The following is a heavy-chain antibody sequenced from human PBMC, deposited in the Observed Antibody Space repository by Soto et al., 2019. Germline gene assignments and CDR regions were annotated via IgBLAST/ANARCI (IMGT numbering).Heavy chain of an antibody. CDR1: GYTFTSYG. V-gene: IGHV1-18*01. CDR2: ISAYNGNT. Sequence: ASVKVSCKASGYTFTSYGISWVRQAPGQGLEWMGWISAYNGNTNYAQKLQGRVTMTTDTSTSTAYMELRSLRSDDTAVYYCARDLVDIVVVVAAQAFDYWGQGTLVTVSS. J-gene: IGHJ4*02. CDR3: ARDLVDIVVVVAAQAFDY. D-gene: IGHD2-15*01.